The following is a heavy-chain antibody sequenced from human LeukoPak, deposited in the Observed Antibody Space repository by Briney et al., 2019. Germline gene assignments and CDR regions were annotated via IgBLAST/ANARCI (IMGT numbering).Heavy chain of an antibody. CDR3: ARDISSWYSVDY. D-gene: IGHD6-13*01. V-gene: IGHV3-11*01. CDR2: ISSSGSTI. J-gene: IGHJ4*02. Sequence: GGSLRLSCAASGFTSSDYYMSYIRQAPGKGLEGVSYISSSGSTIYYADSVKDRFTISRDNAKNSLYLQMHSLRAEDTAVYYCARDISSWYSVDYWGQGTLVTVSS. CDR1: GFTSSDYY.